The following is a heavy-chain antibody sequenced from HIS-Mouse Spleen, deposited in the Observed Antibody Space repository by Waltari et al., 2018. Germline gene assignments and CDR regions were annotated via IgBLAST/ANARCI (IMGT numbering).Heavy chain of an antibody. D-gene: IGHD1-26*01. V-gene: IGHV3-66*01. Sequence: EVQLVESGGGWVQPGGSVRLAWAACGFTVSSNYMSWVRQAPGKGLEWVSVIYSGGSTYYADSVKGRFTISRDNSKNTLYLQMNSLRAEDTAVYYCASGSYYYYYGMDVWGQGTTVTVSS. CDR1: GFTVSSNY. J-gene: IGHJ6*02. CDR2: IYSGGST. CDR3: ASGSYYYYYGMDV.